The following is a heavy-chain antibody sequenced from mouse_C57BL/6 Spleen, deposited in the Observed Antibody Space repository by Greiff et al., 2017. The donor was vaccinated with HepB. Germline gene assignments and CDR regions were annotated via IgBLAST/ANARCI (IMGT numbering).Heavy chain of an antibody. J-gene: IGHJ4*01. CDR2: ISDGGSYT. V-gene: IGHV5-4*01. CDR3: ARDQRGYYDYHYYAMDY. CDR1: GFTFSSYA. D-gene: IGHD2-4*01. Sequence: DVKLVESGGGLVKPGGSLKLSCAASGFTFSSYAMSWVRQTPEKRLEWVATISDGGSYTYYPDNVKGRFTISRDNAKNNLYLQMSHLKSEDTAMYYCARDQRGYYDYHYYAMDYWGQGTSVTVSS.